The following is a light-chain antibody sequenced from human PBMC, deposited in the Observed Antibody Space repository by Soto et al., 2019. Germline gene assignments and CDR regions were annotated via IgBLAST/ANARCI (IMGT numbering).Light chain of an antibody. Sequence: QSALTQPASVSGSPGQSITITCTETSSDVGRYNYVSWYQQHPGKAPKLMIYEVRNRPSGVSYRFSGSKSGNTASLTISGLQPEDEADYYCCSYTRSNTYVFGSGTKGTVL. CDR3: CSYTRSNTYV. V-gene: IGLV2-14*01. CDR2: EVR. J-gene: IGLJ1*01. CDR1: SSDVGRYNY.